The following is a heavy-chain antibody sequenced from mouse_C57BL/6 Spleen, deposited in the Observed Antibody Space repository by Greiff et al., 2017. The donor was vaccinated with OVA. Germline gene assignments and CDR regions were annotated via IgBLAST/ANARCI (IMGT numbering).Heavy chain of an antibody. CDR3: ARSDSNLDY. CDR1: GYTFTSYW. V-gene: IGHV1-7*01. CDR2: INPSSGYT. D-gene: IGHD2-5*01. Sequence: VQLQQPGAELVMPGASVKLSCKASGYTFTSYWMHWVKQRPGQGLEWIGYINPSSGYTKYNQKFKDKATLTADKSSSTAYMQLSSLTYEDSAVYYCARSDSNLDYWGQGTTLTVSS. J-gene: IGHJ2*01.